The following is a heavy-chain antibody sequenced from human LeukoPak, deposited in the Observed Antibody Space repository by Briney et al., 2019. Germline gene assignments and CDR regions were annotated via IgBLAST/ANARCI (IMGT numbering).Heavy chain of an antibody. D-gene: IGHD6-13*01. CDR2: INRSSRRT. Sequence: GGSLRLSCAAAGFSFSYYCINCARQAPRGWMGWVSCINRSSRRTFYSHSVRGPLTTSTATAQNLLYLHMNSLRVEDTAIYYCAKVDSGYYSSSPVPYYNYYRNVWGKGTTVTVSS. CDR1: GFSFSYYC. CDR3: AKVDSGYYSSSPVPYYNYYRNV. V-gene: IGHV3-21*01. J-gene: IGHJ6*03.